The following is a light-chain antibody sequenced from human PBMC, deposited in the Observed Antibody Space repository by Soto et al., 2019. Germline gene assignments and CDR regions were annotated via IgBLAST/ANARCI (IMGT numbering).Light chain of an antibody. CDR3: ASFRSGTILV. V-gene: IGLV2-14*01. Sequence: QSALTQPASVSGSPGQSVTISCTGPRSDIGDSNFISWYQHSPGKAPRLLIYEVNNRPSGVSRRFSGSKAGNTASLTIPGLLDDDEADYFCASFRSGTILVFGSGTKVTVL. J-gene: IGLJ1*01. CDR2: EVN. CDR1: RSDIGDSNF.